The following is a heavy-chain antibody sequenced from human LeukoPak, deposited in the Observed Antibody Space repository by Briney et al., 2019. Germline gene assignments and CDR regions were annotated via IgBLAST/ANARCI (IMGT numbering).Heavy chain of an antibody. CDR3: ARPHCSSTNCYAGDAFDI. D-gene: IGHD2-2*01. CDR1: GGSIDSSSYY. V-gene: IGHV4-39*01. J-gene: IGHJ3*02. CDR2: IYYSGST. Sequence: PSETLSLTCTVSGGSIDSSSYYWGWIRQPPGKGLEWIGSIYYSGSTYNNPSPKSRVTISVDTSKNQFSLRLSSVTAADTAVYYCARPHCSSTNCYAGDAFDIWGQGTMVTVSS.